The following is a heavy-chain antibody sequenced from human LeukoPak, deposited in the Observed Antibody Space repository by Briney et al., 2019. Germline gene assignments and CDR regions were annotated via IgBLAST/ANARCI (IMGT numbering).Heavy chain of an antibody. CDR1: GGSISSGSYY. V-gene: IGHV4-61*02. J-gene: IGHJ3*02. CDR3: ARDSGITLIHSPQI. D-gene: IGHD3-10*01. Sequence: SQTLSLTCTVSGGSISSGSYYWSWIRQPAGKGLEWIGRIYTSGSTNYNPSLKSRVTISVDTSKNQFSLKLSSVTAADTAVYYCARDSGITLIHSPQIWGQGTMVTVSS. CDR2: IYTSGST.